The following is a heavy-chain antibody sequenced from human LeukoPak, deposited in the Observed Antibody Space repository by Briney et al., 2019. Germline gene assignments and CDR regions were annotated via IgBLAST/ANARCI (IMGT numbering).Heavy chain of an antibody. CDR3: ARDRDGVTDY. D-gene: IGHD3-3*01. Sequence: PSETLSLTCAVSGYSISSGYYWGWIRQPPGKGLEWIGSIYHSGSTYYNPPLKSRVTISVDTSKNQFSLKLSSATAADTAVYYCARDRDGVTDYWGQGTLVTVSS. CDR1: GYSISSGYY. V-gene: IGHV4-38-2*02. CDR2: IYHSGST. J-gene: IGHJ4*02.